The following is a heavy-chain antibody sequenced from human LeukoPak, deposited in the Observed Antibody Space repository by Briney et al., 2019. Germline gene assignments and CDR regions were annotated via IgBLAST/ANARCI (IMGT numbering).Heavy chain of an antibody. D-gene: IGHD3-3*01. CDR2: INHSGST. Sequence: SETLSLTCAVYGGSFSGYYWSWIRQPPGKGLEWIGEINHSGSTNSNPSLKSRVTISVDTSKNQFSLKLSSVTAADTAVYYCARGRFTIFGVVIRTYYFDYWGQGTLVTVSS. V-gene: IGHV4-34*01. CDR3: ARGRFTIFGVVIRTYYFDY. CDR1: GGSFSGYY. J-gene: IGHJ4*02.